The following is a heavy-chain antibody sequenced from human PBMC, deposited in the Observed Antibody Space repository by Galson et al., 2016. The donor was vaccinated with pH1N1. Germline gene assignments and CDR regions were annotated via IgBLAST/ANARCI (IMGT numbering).Heavy chain of an antibody. CDR3: ARPEYVDVALNDWYFDL. D-gene: IGHD3-16*01. Sequence: TLSLTCTVSGDSIGRNSYQLVWIRPPPGKGLEWISLIEHVGNTYSNPSFNSRVSTSVDRSNNHVSLKLSSVTAADTAVYYCARPEYVDVALNDWYFDLWGRGTLVTVSS. V-gene: IGHV4-39*02. CDR2: IEHVGNT. CDR1: GDSIGRNSYQ. J-gene: IGHJ2*01.